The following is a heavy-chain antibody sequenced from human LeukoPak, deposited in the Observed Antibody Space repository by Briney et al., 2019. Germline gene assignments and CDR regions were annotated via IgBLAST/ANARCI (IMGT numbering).Heavy chain of an antibody. V-gene: IGHV4-59*01. CDR3: ARLYSGYDLYYYYYYGMDV. CDR1: GGSISSYY. CDR2: INYSGST. J-gene: IGHJ6*04. D-gene: IGHD5-12*01. Sequence: PSETLSLTCTVSGGSISSYYWSWIRQPPGKGLEWIGYINYSGSTNYNPSLKSRVTISVDTSKNQFSLKLSSVTAADTAVYYCARLYSGYDLYYYYYYGMDVWGKGTTVTVSS.